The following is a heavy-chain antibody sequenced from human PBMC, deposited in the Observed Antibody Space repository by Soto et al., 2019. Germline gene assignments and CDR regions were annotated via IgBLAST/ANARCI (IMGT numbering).Heavy chain of an antibody. CDR2: INHTGST. CDR1: GGSFSGYY. CDR3: ATQAPYSSSPYYYYYLDV. D-gene: IGHD6-6*01. V-gene: IGHV4-34*01. J-gene: IGHJ6*03. Sequence: QVQLQQWGAGLLKPSETLSLTCAVYGGSFSGYYWSWIRQSPGKGLEWIGEINHTGSTNCNPSLTSRAPISVDTSKNQFSLKLNSVTAADTAVYYCATQAPYSSSPYYYYYLDVWGKGTTVTVSS.